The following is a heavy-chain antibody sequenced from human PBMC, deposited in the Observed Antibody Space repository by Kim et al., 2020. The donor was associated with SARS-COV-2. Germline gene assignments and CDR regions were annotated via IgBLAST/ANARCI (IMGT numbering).Heavy chain of an antibody. D-gene: IGHD1-7*01. CDR1: GFTFSNYA. V-gene: IGHV3-23*03. J-gene: IGHJ4*02. CDR3: AKRPPGELN. CDR2: IYSDGTST. Sequence: GGSLRLSCAASGFTFSNYAMNWVRQAPGKGLEWVSIIYSDGTSTFYADSVKGRFTISRDNSRNTLYLQMNSLTAEDTAVYYCAKRPPGELNWGQGTLVTVSS.